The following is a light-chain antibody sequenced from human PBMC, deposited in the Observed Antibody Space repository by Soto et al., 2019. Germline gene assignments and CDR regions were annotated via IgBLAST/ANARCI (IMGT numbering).Light chain of an antibody. V-gene: IGKV1-5*03. CDR3: QQYYIYAT. CDR1: QTISNY. CDR2: RSS. Sequence: DIQVTQSPSTLSASVGERVTITCRASQTISNYLPWYQHRPGKPPKLLIYRSSILQKGVPSRFRGSGSGTAFTLTISSLQPDDFATYYCQQYYIYATFGHGTRV. J-gene: IGKJ1*01.